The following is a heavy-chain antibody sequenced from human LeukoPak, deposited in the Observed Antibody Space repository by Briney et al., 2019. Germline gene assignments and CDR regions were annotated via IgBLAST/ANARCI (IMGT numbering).Heavy chain of an antibody. J-gene: IGHJ4*02. CDR3: ARDKYGDQYYFDY. V-gene: IGHV3-21*01. CDR1: GFNFNLFW. Sequence: GGSLRLSCAASGFNFNLFWMTWVRQAPGKGLEWVSFISSSSSYIYYADSVKGRFTISRDNARNSLYLQMNSLRAEDTAVYYCARDKYGDQYYFDYWGQGTLVTVSS. CDR2: ISSSSSYI. D-gene: IGHD4-17*01.